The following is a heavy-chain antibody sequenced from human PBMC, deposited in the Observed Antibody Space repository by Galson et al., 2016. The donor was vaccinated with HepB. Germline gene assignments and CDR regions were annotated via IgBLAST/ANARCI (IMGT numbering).Heavy chain of an antibody. J-gene: IGHJ4*02. Sequence: SLRLSCAAAGFTFDNHWMHWVRQAPGKGRVWVSRINTDGSSTSYADSVKGRFTISRDNAKNTLYLQMNSLRAEDTAVYYCARGGSRPIDYWGQGTLVTVSS. CDR1: GFTFDNHW. D-gene: IGHD1-26*01. V-gene: IGHV3-74*01. CDR3: ARGGSRPIDY. CDR2: INTDGSST.